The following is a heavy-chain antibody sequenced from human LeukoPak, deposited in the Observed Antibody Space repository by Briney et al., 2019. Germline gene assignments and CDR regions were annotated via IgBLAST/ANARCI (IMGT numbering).Heavy chain of an antibody. CDR1: GFTFSTYA. D-gene: IGHD6-19*01. J-gene: IGHJ4*02. CDR3: AKDQDSSGRYGLDY. V-gene: IGHV3-23*01. CDR2: ISGSGGGT. Sequence: PGGSLSLSCTASGFTFSTYAMSWVRQAPGKGLEWVSEISGSGGGTYYADSVKGRFTISRDNSWNTLYLQMNSLRAEDTAVYYCAKDQDSSGRYGLDYWGQGTLVTVSS.